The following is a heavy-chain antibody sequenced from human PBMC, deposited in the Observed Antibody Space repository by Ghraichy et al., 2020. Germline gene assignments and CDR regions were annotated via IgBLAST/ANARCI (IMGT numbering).Heavy chain of an antibody. J-gene: IGHJ4*01. D-gene: IGHD6-13*01. Sequence: GESLNISCATSGLTFNTAWMSWVRQAPGKGLEWVGRIKSHSHGATAEYAASVKGRFIISRDDSKDTVHLHMNSLKTEDAALYYCTTDLGNTWYSFSYDYWRQVTLVTVAS. CDR1: GLTFNTAW. CDR3: TTDLGNTWYSFSYDY. CDR2: IKSHSHGATA. V-gene: IGHV3-15*01.